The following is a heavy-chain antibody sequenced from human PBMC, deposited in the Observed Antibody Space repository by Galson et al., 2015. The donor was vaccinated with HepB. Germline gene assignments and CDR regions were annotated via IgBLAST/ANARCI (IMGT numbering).Heavy chain of an antibody. V-gene: IGHV3-30*04. D-gene: IGHD3-22*01. CDR2: ISSDGSNK. CDR1: GFTFNIYA. Sequence: SLRLSCAASGFTFNIYAFHWVRQAPGKGLEWLTFISSDGSNKAYRDSVKGRFTISRDNSKNMVFLQMNGLRADDTAVYYCAKDDDSHGDSFQNEWGLGILVTVSS. J-gene: IGHJ4*02. CDR3: AKDDDSHGDSFQNE.